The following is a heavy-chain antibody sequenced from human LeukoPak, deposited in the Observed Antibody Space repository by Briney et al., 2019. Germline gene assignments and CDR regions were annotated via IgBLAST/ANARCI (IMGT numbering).Heavy chain of an antibody. Sequence: PGGSLRLSCAAAGFSFSSYWMTWVRQSPGKGLEWVANIKEDGSEKYYVDSVKGRFTISRDNGKNSLYLQMNRLRAEDTAVYYCARGGNGWSLNYYFDYWGQGTLVTVSS. V-gene: IGHV3-7*02. CDR3: ARGGNGWSLNYYFDY. D-gene: IGHD6-19*01. J-gene: IGHJ4*02. CDR1: GFSFSSYW. CDR2: IKEDGSEK.